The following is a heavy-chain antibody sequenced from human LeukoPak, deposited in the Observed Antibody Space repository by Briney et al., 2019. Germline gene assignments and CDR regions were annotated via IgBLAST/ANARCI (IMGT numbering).Heavy chain of an antibody. CDR2: IDSSSYNI. J-gene: IGHJ4*02. D-gene: IGHD3-22*01. V-gene: IGHV3-21*01. Sequence: GGSLRLSCVASGFTFCIYSMNWVRQAPGKGLEWVSSIDSSSYNIYYADSVKGRFTISRDNAQSSVFLQMNSLRAEDTAVYYCARDLAYYYDRNYDWGQGTLVTVSS. CDR3: ARDLAYYYDRNYD. CDR1: GFTFCIYS.